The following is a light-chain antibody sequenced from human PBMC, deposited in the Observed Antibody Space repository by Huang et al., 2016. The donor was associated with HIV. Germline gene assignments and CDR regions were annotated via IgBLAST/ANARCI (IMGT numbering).Light chain of an antibody. Sequence: EIVMTQSPATPSVSPGERATPACRASQGVSNNIAWYQQKPGQTPRRLIHGAATRATGIAAKFSGRGSGTDFTLTITSLQPEDSAVYYCQHYNNWPPWTFGPGTQVEI. CDR1: QGVSNN. V-gene: IGKV3D-15*01. J-gene: IGKJ1*01. CDR2: GAA. CDR3: QHYNNWPPWT.